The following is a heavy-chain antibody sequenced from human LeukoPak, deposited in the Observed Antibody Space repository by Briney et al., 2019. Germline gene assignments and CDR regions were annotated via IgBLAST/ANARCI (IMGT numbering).Heavy chain of an antibody. CDR2: IYYSGST. Sequence: SETLSLTCTVSGGSISSYYWSWIRQPPGKGLEWIGYIYYSGSTNYNPSLKSRVTISVDTSKNQFSLKLSSVTAADTAVYYCARSDGDYAEPFDYWGQGTLVTVSS. V-gene: IGHV4-59*01. D-gene: IGHD4-17*01. CDR1: GGSISSYY. J-gene: IGHJ4*02. CDR3: ARSDGDYAEPFDY.